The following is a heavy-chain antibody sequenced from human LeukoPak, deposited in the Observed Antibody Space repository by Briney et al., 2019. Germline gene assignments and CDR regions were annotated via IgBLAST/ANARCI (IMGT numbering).Heavy chain of an antibody. D-gene: IGHD2-2*01. Sequence: GGSLRLSCVASGFTFSSYWMSWVRQAPGKGLEWVANIKQDGSEKHYVDSVKGRFTISRDNAKNSLYQQMNSLRAEDTAVYYCARDELGYCSSTSCSFDYWGQGTLVTVSS. J-gene: IGHJ4*02. CDR2: IKQDGSEK. CDR1: GFTFSSYW. CDR3: ARDELGYCSSTSCSFDY. V-gene: IGHV3-7*01.